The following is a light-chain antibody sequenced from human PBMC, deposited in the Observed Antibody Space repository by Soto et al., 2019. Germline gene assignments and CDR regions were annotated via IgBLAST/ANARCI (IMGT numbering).Light chain of an antibody. CDR1: SSDVGSYNL. V-gene: IGLV2-23*01. Sequence: QSALTQPASVSASPGQSITISCTGTSSDVGSYNLVSWYQQHPGKAPKLMIYEGSKRPSGVSDRFSGSKSGNTASLTISGLQAEDEADYYCCSYAGTSTFYVFGTGTKVTV. CDR2: EGS. J-gene: IGLJ1*01. CDR3: CSYAGTSTFYV.